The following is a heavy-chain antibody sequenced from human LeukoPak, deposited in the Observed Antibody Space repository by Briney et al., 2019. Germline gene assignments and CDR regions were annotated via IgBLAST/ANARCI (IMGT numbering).Heavy chain of an antibody. V-gene: IGHV4-39*01. CDR3: ARHLALGYCSSTSCYTVD. CDR2: IYYSGST. D-gene: IGHD2-2*01. Sequence: PSETLSLTCTVSGGSISSSSCYWGWIRQPPGKGLEWIGSIYYSGSTYYNPSLKSRVTISVDTSKNQFSLKLSSVTAADTAVYYCARHLALGYCSSTSCYTVDWGQGTLVTVSS. J-gene: IGHJ4*02. CDR1: GGSISSSSCY.